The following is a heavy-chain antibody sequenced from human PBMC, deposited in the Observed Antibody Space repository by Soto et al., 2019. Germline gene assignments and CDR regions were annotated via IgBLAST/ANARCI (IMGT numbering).Heavy chain of an antibody. CDR3: ARDQPVYDILTGLDF. Sequence: ASVKVSCKASGYTFTSYGISWVRQAPGQGLAWMGWVSTYNGDTHYPQNFQGRVIMTTDTSTNTAYMELKSLRSDDTAIYFCARDQPVYDILTGLDFWGQGTLVTVSS. J-gene: IGHJ4*02. CDR1: GYTFTSYG. CDR2: VSTYNGDT. D-gene: IGHD3-9*01. V-gene: IGHV1-18*01.